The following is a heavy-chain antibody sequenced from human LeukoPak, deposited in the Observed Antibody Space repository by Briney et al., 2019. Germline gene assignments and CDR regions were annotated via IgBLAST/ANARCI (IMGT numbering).Heavy chain of an antibody. V-gene: IGHV3-23*01. J-gene: IGHJ3*02. Sequence: PGGPLRLPCAASGFPFSSYTMTWVRQPPRKGLEWVSSISGGGGDTYYADSVKGRFTISRDNSKNTLCLQMNSLRAEDTAVYYCARDWPSGWQQLPDYDAVDIWGQGTMVTVSS. CDR1: GFPFSSYT. D-gene: IGHD6-13*01. CDR3: ARDWPSGWQQLPDYDAVDI. CDR2: ISGGGGDT.